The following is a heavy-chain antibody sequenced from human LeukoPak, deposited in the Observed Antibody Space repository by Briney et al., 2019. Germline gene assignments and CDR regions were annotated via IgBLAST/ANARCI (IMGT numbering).Heavy chain of an antibody. D-gene: IGHD6-13*01. J-gene: IGHJ4*02. CDR1: GFTFSNLW. Sequence: QPGGSQRLSCAASGFTFSNLWMSWVRQAPGKGLKWVANIKQDGSEKYYVDSVKGRFTISRDNAQNSLYLQMNSLRAEDTAIYYCATSTAAAGTDWGQGTLVTVSS. CDR2: IKQDGSEK. CDR3: ATSTAAAGTD. V-gene: IGHV3-7*03.